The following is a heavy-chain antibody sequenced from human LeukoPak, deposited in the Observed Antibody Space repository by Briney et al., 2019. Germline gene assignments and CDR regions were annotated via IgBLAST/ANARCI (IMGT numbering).Heavy chain of an antibody. CDR2: IYYSGST. Sequence: SETLSLTCTVSGGSISSSSYYWGWIRQPPGKGLEWIGSIYYSGSTYYNPSLKSRVTISVDTSKNQFSLKLSSVTAADTAVYYCARKLMITFGGVIVYFDYWGQGTLVTVSS. CDR1: GGSISSSSYY. J-gene: IGHJ4*02. D-gene: IGHD3-16*02. V-gene: IGHV4-39*01. CDR3: ARKLMITFGGVIVYFDY.